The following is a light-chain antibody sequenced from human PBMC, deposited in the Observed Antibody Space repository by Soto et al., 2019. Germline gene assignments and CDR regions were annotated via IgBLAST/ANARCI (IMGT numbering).Light chain of an antibody. CDR2: GAS. Sequence: EIVMTQSPATLSVSPGERATLSCRASQSVSSYLVWYQQKSGQAPRLLIYGASTRATGIPARFSGSGSGTDFTLTIRSLQSEDFAVYYCQQHKDWPLTFGQGRKVEIK. CDR3: QQHKDWPLT. J-gene: IGKJ1*01. V-gene: IGKV3-15*01. CDR1: QSVSSY.